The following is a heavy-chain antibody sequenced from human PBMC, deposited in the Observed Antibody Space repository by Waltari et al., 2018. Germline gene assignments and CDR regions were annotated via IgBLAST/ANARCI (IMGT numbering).Heavy chain of an antibody. CDR2: IFTSGST. D-gene: IGHD3-9*01. J-gene: IGHJ6*04. CDR1: GGSISSGSVY. V-gene: IGHV4-61*02. Sequence: QVQLQESGPGLVRPSQTLSLTCTVSGGSISSGSVYWTWIRQPAGKGLEWVGHIFTSGSTKYNPSLKSRVSVSLDTSENQFSLRLSSVTAADTAVYYCARDEARYYDIMTGGGYYGLDVWGKGTTVTVSS. CDR3: ARDEARYYDIMTGGGYYGLDV.